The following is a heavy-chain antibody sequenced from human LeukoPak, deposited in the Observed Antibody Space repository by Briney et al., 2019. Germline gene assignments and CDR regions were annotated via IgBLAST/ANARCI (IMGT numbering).Heavy chain of an antibody. Sequence: SETLSLTCAVYGGSFSGYYWSWIRQPPGKGLEWIGEINHSGSTNYNPSLKSRVTISVDTSKNQFSLKLSSVTAADTAVYYCARGRGYSGYDRSESDYWGQGTLVTVSS. CDR3: ARGRGYSGYDRSESDY. V-gene: IGHV4-34*01. J-gene: IGHJ4*02. D-gene: IGHD5-12*01. CDR2: INHSGST. CDR1: GGSFSGYY.